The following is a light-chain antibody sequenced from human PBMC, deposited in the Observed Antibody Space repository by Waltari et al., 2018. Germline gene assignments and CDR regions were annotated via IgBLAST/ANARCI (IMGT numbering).Light chain of an antibody. CDR2: KAS. CDR1: QSINRW. J-gene: IGKJ1*01. Sequence: DIQMTQTPSTLSASVGDRVTITCRASQSINRWLDWYQQRPGKAPKLLIYKASSLESGVPSRFSGSGSGTEFTLTISSLQPDDSATYYCQQYNSYSATFGQGTKVEIK. CDR3: QQYNSYSAT. V-gene: IGKV1-5*03.